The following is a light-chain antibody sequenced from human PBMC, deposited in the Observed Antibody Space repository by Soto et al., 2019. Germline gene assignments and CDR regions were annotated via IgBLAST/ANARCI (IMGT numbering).Light chain of an antibody. CDR2: DAS. V-gene: IGKV3-20*01. CDR3: QQYGRSPLT. CDR1: QNVDSSY. J-gene: IGKJ4*01. Sequence: EIVLTQSPGTLSLSPGERATLSCRASQNVDSSYLAWYQQKPGQAPRLLIYDASSRATGIPDRFSGSGSGTDFTLTISRLEPEDFAVYYCQQYGRSPLTFGGGTKVEIK.